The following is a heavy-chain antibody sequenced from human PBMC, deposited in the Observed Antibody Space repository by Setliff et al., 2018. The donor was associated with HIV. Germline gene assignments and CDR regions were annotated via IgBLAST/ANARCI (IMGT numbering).Heavy chain of an antibody. CDR1: GYSFTTSG. V-gene: IGHV1-18*01. CDR3: ARDEPKNTVAAPGY. J-gene: IGHJ4*02. CDR2: INIRSGNT. Sequence: ASVKVSCKASGYSFTTSGVSWVRQAPGQGLEWMGWINIRSGNTNYAQKFQGRVTMTTDTSTSTAYMGLRSLRSDDTAVYYCARDEPKNTVAAPGYWGQGTLVTVSS. D-gene: IGHD2-15*01.